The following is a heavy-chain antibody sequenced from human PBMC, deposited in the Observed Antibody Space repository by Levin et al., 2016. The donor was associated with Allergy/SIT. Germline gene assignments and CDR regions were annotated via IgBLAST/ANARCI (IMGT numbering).Heavy chain of an antibody. CDR2: ISYDGSNK. CDR3: ARDFDYGDYYYYGMDV. Sequence: GESLKISCAASGFTFSSYAMHWVRQAPGKGLEWVAVISYDGSNKYYADSVKGRFTISRDNSKNTLYLQMNSLRAEDTAVYYCARDFDYGDYYYYGMDVWGQGTTVTVSS. J-gene: IGHJ6*02. V-gene: IGHV3-30*04. CDR1: GFTFSSYA. D-gene: IGHD4-17*01.